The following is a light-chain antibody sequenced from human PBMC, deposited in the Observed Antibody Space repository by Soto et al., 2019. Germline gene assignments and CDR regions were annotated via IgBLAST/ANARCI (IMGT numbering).Light chain of an antibody. CDR3: MQSTQLPPT. V-gene: IGKV2D-29*02. J-gene: IGKJ5*01. CDR2: EVS. Sequence: DVEMTQSPLALPVSLGQPASISCKSSQSLLHITGETFLFWYLQKPGQSPQLPIYEVSTRVSGVPARFSGSGSGTGFTLEISRVETDDVGIYYCMQSTQLPPTFGQGTRREIK. CDR1: QSLLHITGETF.